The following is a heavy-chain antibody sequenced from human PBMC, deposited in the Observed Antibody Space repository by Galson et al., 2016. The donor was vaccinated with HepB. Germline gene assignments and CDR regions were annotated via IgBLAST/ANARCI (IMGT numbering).Heavy chain of an antibody. Sequence: SLRLSCAASGFTFSNYAMHWVRQAPGKGLEWVAVISYDGSNKYYADSVKDRFAISRDNSKNKLYLEVNSLRAEDTAMYYCAKVNHEFWSGYSYDAFDVWGQGTMVTVSS. V-gene: IGHV3-30*09. CDR2: ISYDGSNK. CDR1: GFTFSNYA. J-gene: IGHJ3*01. D-gene: IGHD3-3*01. CDR3: AKVNHEFWSGYSYDAFDV.